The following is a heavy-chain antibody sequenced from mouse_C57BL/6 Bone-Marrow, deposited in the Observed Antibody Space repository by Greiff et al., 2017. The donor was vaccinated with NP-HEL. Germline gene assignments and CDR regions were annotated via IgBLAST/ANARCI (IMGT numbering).Heavy chain of an antibody. J-gene: IGHJ4*01. V-gene: IGHV5-4*01. CDR1: GFTFSSYA. D-gene: IGHD1-1*01. CDR3: ARAPYYYGSSPYAMDY. CDR2: ISDGGSYT. Sequence: EVQVVESGGGLVKPGGSLKLSCAASGFTFSSYAMSWVRQTPEKRLEWVATISDGGSYTYYPDNVKGRFTISRDNAKNNLYLQMSHLKSEDTAMYYCARAPYYYGSSPYAMDYWGQGTSVTVSS.